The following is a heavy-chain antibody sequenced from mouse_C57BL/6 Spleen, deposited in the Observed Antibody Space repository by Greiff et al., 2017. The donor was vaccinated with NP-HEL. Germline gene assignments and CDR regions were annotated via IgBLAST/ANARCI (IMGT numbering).Heavy chain of an antibody. CDR1: GYTFTSYW. CDR3: ARGDGSSRFDY. CDR2: IDPSDSYT. V-gene: IGHV1-50*01. J-gene: IGHJ2*01. D-gene: IGHD1-1*01. Sequence: QVQLQQSGAELVKPGASVKLSCKASGYTFTSYWMQWVKQRPGQGLEWIGEIDPSDSYTNYNQKFKGKATLTVDTSSSTAYMQLSSLTSEDSAVYYCARGDGSSRFDYWGQGTTLTVSS.